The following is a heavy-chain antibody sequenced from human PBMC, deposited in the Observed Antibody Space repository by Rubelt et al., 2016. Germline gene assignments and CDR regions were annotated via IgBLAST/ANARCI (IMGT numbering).Heavy chain of an antibody. CDR2: ISGSGGNT. V-gene: IGHV3-53*01. CDR1: GFTVSTNY. CDR3: ARNGGDS. Sequence: EVQLVESGGGLIQSGGSLRLSCAASGFTVSTNYMSWVRQAPGKGLDWVSAISGSGGNTYYADFAKGRFTISRDNSKNTLYLQMNSLRAEDTAVYYCARNGGDSWGQGTLVTVSS. J-gene: IGHJ4*02.